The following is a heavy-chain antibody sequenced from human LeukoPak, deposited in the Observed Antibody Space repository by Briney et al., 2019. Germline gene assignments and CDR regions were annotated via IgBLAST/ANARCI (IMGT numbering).Heavy chain of an antibody. J-gene: IGHJ5*02. CDR3: ARGDNWNWFPRFDP. Sequence: GASVKVSCKASGGTFSSYAISWVRQAPGQGLEWMGGIIPIFGTANYAQKFQGRVTITADKSTSTAYMELSSLRSEDTAVYYCARGDNWNWFPRFDPWGQGTLVTVSS. CDR1: GGTFSSYA. V-gene: IGHV1-69*06. CDR2: IIPIFGTA. D-gene: IGHD1-1*01.